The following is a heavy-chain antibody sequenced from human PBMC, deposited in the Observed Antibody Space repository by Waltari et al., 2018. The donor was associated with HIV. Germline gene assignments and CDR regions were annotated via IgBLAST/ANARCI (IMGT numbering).Heavy chain of an antibody. J-gene: IGHJ6*02. D-gene: IGHD2-2*01. V-gene: IGHV1-2*02. CDR3: ARGGASTTPRDYNYYGLDV. Sequence: QVELVQSGAEVKKPGASVKVSCKASGYTFTDNYIHWVRQAPGHGLEWSGGMKHKSGGTKHAQTFQGRVTMTRDTSMSTVYMEVSRLTSDDTAVYYCARGGASTTPRDYNYYGLDVWGQGTTVTVSS. CDR1: GYTFTDNY. CDR2: MKHKSGGT.